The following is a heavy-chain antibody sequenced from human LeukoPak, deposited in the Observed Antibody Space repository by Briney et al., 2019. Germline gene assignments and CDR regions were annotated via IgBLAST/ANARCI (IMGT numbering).Heavy chain of an antibody. CDR1: GFTFSSYG. CDR3: ARPPYSSSFSNADY. CDR2: ISASGGTT. J-gene: IGHJ4*02. D-gene: IGHD6-13*01. V-gene: IGHV3-23*01. Sequence: PGGSLRLSCAASGFTFSSYGMSWVRQAPGKGLEWVSAISASGGTTYYADSVKGRFTISRDNAKNSLYLQMNSLRAEDTAVYYCARPPYSSSFSNADYWGRGTLFTVSS.